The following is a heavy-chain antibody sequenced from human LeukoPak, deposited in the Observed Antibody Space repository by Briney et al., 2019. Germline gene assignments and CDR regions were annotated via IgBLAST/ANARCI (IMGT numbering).Heavy chain of an antibody. V-gene: IGHV4-39*01. D-gene: IGHD2-15*01. Sequence: SETLSLTCTVSGGSISSSSYYWGWIRQPPGKGLEWIGSIYYSGSTYYNPSLKSRVTISVDTSKNQFSLKLSSVTAADTAVYYCASLEGYCSGGSCHTPGSFDYWGQGTLVTVSS. CDR2: IYYSGST. CDR3: ASLEGYCSGGSCHTPGSFDY. CDR1: GGSISSSSYY. J-gene: IGHJ4*02.